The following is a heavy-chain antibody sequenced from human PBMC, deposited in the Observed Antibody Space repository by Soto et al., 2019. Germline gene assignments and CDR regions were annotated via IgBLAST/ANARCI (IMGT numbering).Heavy chain of an antibody. CDR1: GFTFSTYW. D-gene: IGHD3-22*01. V-gene: IGHV3-74*01. J-gene: IGHJ4*02. CDR3: AAGGSGYYAN. CDR2: ITTDGTYA. Sequence: EVQLVESGGDLVQPGGSLRLSCAASGFTFSTYWMHWVRQAPGKGLLWVSRITTDGTYATYADSVKGRFTISRDNAKNTLYLQMNSLRVEDAAVYYCAAGGSGYYANWGQGTLVTVSS.